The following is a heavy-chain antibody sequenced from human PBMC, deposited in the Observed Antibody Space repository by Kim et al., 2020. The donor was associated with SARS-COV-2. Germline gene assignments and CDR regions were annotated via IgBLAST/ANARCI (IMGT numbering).Heavy chain of an antibody. CDR3: ANEGRTSGGLDV. V-gene: IGHV3-30*18. CDR1: GFSFTYSA. Sequence: GGSLRLSCAASGFSFTYSAMHWVRQAPGKGLEWVAIISDDGSNKFYADSVKGRFTVSRDNSKNTLNLQMNSLRAEDTAVYYCANEGRTSGGLDVWGQGTTVTVSS. CDR2: ISDDGSNK. J-gene: IGHJ6*02. D-gene: IGHD3-10*01.